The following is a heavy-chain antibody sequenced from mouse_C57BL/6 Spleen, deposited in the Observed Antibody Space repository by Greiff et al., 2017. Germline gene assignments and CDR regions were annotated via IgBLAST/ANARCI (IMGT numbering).Heavy chain of an antibody. D-gene: IGHD3-3*01. J-gene: IGHJ1*03. CDR1: GYSITSGYY. Sequence: EVKLQESGPGLVKPSQSLSLTCSVTGYSITSGYYWNWIRQFPGNKLEWMGYISYDGSNNYNPSLKNRISITRDTSKNQFFLKLNSVTTEDTATYYCAREGDVGYFDVWGTGTTVTVSS. CDR3: AREGDVGYFDV. V-gene: IGHV3-6*01. CDR2: ISYDGSN.